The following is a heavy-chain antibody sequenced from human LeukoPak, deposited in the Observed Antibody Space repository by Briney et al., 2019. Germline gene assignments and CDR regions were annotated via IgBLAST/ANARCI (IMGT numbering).Heavy chain of an antibody. Sequence: GGSLRLSCAASGFTFSSYGMHWVRQAPGKGLEWVAVIWYGGSNKYYADSVKGRFTISRDNSKNTLYLQMNSLRAEDTAVYYCAKVYGWSPSDAFDIWGQGTMVTVSS. D-gene: IGHD6-19*01. J-gene: IGHJ3*02. CDR3: AKVYGWSPSDAFDI. V-gene: IGHV3-33*06. CDR1: GFTFSSYG. CDR2: IWYGGSNK.